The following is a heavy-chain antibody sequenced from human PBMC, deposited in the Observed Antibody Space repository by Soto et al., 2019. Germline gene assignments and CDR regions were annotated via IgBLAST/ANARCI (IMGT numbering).Heavy chain of an antibody. CDR1: GYTFTNYA. CDR3: ARDRGRGGSYYIYFYGMDV. V-gene: IGHV1-46*01. CDR2: INPSGGSI. D-gene: IGHD1-26*01. Sequence: GASLKVSCKASGYTFTNYAIHWVRQAPGQRLEWMGVINPSGGSINYAQKFQGRVTMTRDTSTSTVYMELSSLRSEDTAVYYCARDRGRGGSYYIYFYGMDVWGQGTTVNVSS. J-gene: IGHJ6*02.